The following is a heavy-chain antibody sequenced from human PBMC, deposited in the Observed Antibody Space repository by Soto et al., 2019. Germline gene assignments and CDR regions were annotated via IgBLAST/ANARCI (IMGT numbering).Heavy chain of an antibody. J-gene: IGHJ5*02. V-gene: IGHV1-46*03. CDR2: INPSGGST. D-gene: IGHD3-10*01. CDR1: GYTFTSYY. CDR3: ARDIAVWFGELKMTRHNWFDP. Sequence: GASVKVSCKASGYTFTSYYMHWVRQAPGQGLEWMGIINPSGGSTSYAQEFQGRVTMTRDTSTSTVYMELSSLRSEDTAVYYCARDIAVWFGELKMTRHNWFDPWGQGTLVTVSS.